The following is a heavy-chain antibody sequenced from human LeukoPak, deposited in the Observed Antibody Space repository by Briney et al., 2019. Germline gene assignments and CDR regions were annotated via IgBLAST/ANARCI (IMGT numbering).Heavy chain of an antibody. J-gene: IGHJ4*02. CDR3: AKGLRYFDWLFPDLGY. V-gene: IGHV4-59*01. CDR1: GGSISSYY. CDR2: IYYSGST. D-gene: IGHD3-9*01. Sequence: SETLSLTCTVSGGSISSYYWSWIRQPPGKGLEWIGYIYYSGSTNYNPSLKSRVTTSVDTSKNQFSLKLSSVTAADTAVYYCAKGLRYFDWLFPDLGYWGQGTLVTVSS.